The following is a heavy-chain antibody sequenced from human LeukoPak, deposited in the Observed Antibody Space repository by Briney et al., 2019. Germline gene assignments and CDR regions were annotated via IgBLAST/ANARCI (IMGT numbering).Heavy chain of an antibody. CDR1: GGSFSGYY. D-gene: IGHD3-22*01. Sequence: PSETLSLTCAVYGGSFSGYYWSWIRQPPGKGLEWIGYIYYSGSTNYNPSLKSRVTISVDTSKNQFSLKLSSVTAADTAVYYCARGAYYDSSGYYSGNWFDPWGQGTLVTVSS. CDR3: ARGAYYDSSGYYSGNWFDP. J-gene: IGHJ5*02. V-gene: IGHV4-59*01. CDR2: IYYSGST.